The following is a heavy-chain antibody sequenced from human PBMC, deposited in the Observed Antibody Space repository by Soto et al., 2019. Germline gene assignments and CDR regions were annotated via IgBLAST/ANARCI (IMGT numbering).Heavy chain of an antibody. D-gene: IGHD6-13*01. CDR1: GGTFSSYA. CDR3: ARVGYAGYSSSGGDDY. Sequence: QVQLVQSGAEVKKPGSSVKVSCKASGGTFSSYAISWVRQAPGQGLEWMGGIIPIFGTANYAQKFQGRVTITADESTSTAYMERSSLRSEDTAVYYCARVGYAGYSSSGGDDYWGQGTLVTVSS. V-gene: IGHV1-69*01. J-gene: IGHJ4*02. CDR2: IIPIFGTA.